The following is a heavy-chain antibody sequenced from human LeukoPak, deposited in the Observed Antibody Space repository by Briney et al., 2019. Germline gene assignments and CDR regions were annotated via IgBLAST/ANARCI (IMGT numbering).Heavy chain of an antibody. CDR2: IIPIFGTA. D-gene: IGHD3-10*01. Sequence: ASVKVSCKASGGTFSSYAISWVRQAPGQGLEWMGGIIPIFGTANYAQKFQGRVTITADESTSTAYMELSRLRSDDTAVYYCARDWGTMVRGVIITDDAFDIWGQGTMVTVSS. V-gene: IGHV1-69*13. CDR3: ARDWGTMVRGVIITDDAFDI. J-gene: IGHJ3*02. CDR1: GGTFSSYA.